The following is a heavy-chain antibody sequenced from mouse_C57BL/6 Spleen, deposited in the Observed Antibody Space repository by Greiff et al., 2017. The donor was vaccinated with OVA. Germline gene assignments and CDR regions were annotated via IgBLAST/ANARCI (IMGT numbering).Heavy chain of an antibody. J-gene: IGHJ4*01. CDR3: AGYDGDYYAMDY. CDR1: GYTFTDYY. V-gene: IGHV1-26*01. D-gene: IGHD2-2*01. CDR2: INPNNGGT. Sequence: VQLQQSGPELVKPGASVKISCKASGYTFTDYYMNWVKQSHGKSLEWIGDINPNNGGTSYNQKFKGKATLTVDKSSSTAYMELRSLTSEDSAVYYCAGYDGDYYAMDYWGQGTSVTVSS.